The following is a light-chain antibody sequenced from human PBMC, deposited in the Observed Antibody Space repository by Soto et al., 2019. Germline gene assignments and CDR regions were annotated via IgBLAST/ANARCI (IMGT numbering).Light chain of an antibody. CDR3: QQYHGSSLT. Sequence: DIQMTQSPPARSASVGDRVTITCRASASVHKWLAWYQQKAGKAPKVLIYDASTLETGVPPRFSGSGSGTEFALTISSLQPKDSATYFCQQYHGSSLTFAQGTKVEI. V-gene: IGKV1-5*01. CDR2: DAS. J-gene: IGKJ1*01. CDR1: ASVHKW.